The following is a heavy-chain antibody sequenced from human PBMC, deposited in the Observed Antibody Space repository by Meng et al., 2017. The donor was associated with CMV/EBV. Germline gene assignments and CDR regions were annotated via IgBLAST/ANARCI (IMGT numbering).Heavy chain of an antibody. J-gene: IGHJ4*02. CDR3: ARDNAYGDGFDY. D-gene: IGHD4-17*01. CDR2: ISSSGSTI. V-gene: IGHV3-48*03. Sequence: GGSLRLSCAASGFTFSSYEMNWVRQAPGKGLEWVSYISSSGSTIYYADSVKGRFTISRDNAKNSLYLQMNSLRAEDTAVYYCARDNAYGDGFDYWGQGTLVTVYS. CDR1: GFTFSSYE.